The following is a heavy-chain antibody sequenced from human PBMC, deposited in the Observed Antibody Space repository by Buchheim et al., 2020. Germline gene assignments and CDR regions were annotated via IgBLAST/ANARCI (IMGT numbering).Heavy chain of an antibody. V-gene: IGHV4-59*01. CDR2: IYHSGST. CDR1: GGSISSYY. Sequence: QVQLQESGPGLVKPSETLSLTCTVSGGSISSYYWSWIRQPPGKGLEWIGYIYHSGSTNYIPSLKSRVTISIVTSKNQFSLKLSSVTAADTAVYYCARDIDYWGQGTL. J-gene: IGHJ4*01. CDR3: ARDIDY.